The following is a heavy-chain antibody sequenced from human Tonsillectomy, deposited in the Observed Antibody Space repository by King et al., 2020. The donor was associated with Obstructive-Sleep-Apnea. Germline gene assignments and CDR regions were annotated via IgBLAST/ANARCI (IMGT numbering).Heavy chain of an antibody. CDR1: YGSTSSASYY. CDR3: STRGGSGWYGA. Sequence: QLQESGPGLVEPSETLSLTCTVSYGSTSSASYYWDWIRQPRGRGLGWIGSVYFSGSTYYNPSLKSRVTISVDTSKNQFSLKMTSVTAADTAVYYCSTRGGSGWYGAWGQGTLVTVSS. CDR2: VYFSGST. D-gene: IGHD6-19*01. J-gene: IGHJ4*02. V-gene: IGHV4-39*01.